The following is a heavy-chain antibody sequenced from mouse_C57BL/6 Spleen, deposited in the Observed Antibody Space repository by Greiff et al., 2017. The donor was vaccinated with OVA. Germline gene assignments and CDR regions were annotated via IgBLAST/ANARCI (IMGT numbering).Heavy chain of an antibody. CDR2: INPNNGGT. D-gene: IGHD3-2*02. V-gene: IGHV1-18*01. CDR1: GYTFTDYN. Sequence: VQLKESGPELVKPGASVKIPCKASGYTFTDYNMDWVKQSHGKSLEWIGDINPNNGGTIYNQKFKGKATLTVDKSSSTAYMELRSLTSEDTAVYYCARETAQATFAYWGQGTLVTVSA. CDR3: ARETAQATFAY. J-gene: IGHJ3*01.